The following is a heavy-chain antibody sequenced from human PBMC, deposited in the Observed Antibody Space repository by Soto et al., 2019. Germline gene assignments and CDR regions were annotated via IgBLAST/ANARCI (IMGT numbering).Heavy chain of an antibody. Sequence: SETLSLTCTVSGASITNDAFFWTWVRQHPEKGLEWLAYITYGGSIYYDPSLRSRLTVSIDKSKSQFSLNVRSVTAADTAVYYCAKMERTQPWLLVQNWGQGLPVTVSS. CDR1: GASITNDAFF. V-gene: IGHV4-31*03. D-gene: IGHD2-8*02. J-gene: IGHJ4*02. CDR3: AKMERTQPWLLVQN. CDR2: ITYGGSI.